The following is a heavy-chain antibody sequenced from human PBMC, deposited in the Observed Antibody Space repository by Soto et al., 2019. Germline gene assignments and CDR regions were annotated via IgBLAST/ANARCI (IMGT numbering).Heavy chain of an antibody. CDR3: ARDLRTIFGVVIDY. CDR1: GGSISSGGYY. J-gene: IGHJ4*02. V-gene: IGHV4-31*03. Sequence: PSETLSLTCTVSGGSISSGGYYWSWIRQHPGKGLEWIGYIYYSGSTYYNPSLKSRVTISVDTSKNQFSLKLSSVTAADTAVYYCARDLRTIFGVVIDYWGQGTLVTVSS. CDR2: IYYSGST. D-gene: IGHD3-3*01.